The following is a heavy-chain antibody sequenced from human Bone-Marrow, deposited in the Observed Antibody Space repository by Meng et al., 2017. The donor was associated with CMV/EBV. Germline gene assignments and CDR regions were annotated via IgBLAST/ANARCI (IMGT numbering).Heavy chain of an antibody. CDR2: ISSSGSTI. D-gene: IGHD3-3*01. CDR3: ARANYDFWSGPTYYYYGMDV. J-gene: IGHJ6*02. CDR1: GFTFSDYY. V-gene: IGHV3-11*01. Sequence: GGSLRLSCAASGFTFSDYYMSWIRQAPGKGLEWVSYISSSGSTIYYADSVKGRFTISRDNAKNSLYLQMNSLRAEDTAVYYCARANYDFWSGPTYYYYGMDVWGQGTTVTFSS.